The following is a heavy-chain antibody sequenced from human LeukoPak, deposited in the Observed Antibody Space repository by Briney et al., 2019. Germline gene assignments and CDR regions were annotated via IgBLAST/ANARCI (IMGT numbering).Heavy chain of an antibody. V-gene: IGHV3-64D*06. CDR3: VKDLYKGDSAIWYFFHH. J-gene: IGHJ4*02. Sequence: PGGSLRLSCSDSGFIISDYARHWVRQAPGKGLEYVSGISANGGSTYYADSVKGRFTISRDTSKNTLYLQMSSLRAEDTAIYYCVKDLYKGDSAIWYFFHHWGQGALVTVSS. CDR1: GFIISDYA. D-gene: IGHD6-13*01. CDR2: ISANGGST.